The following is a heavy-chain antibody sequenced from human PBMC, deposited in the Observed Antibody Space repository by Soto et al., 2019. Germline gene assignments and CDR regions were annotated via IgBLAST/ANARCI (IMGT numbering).Heavy chain of an antibody. CDR3: AKEFRLDNDAFDI. Sequence: QVQLVESGGGVVQPGRSLRLSCAASGFTFSSYGRHWVRQAPGKGLEWVAVISYDGSNKYYADSVKGRFTISRDNSKNTLYLQMNSLRAEDTAGYYCAKEFRLDNDAFDIWGQGTMVTVSS. CDR2: ISYDGSNK. CDR1: GFTFSSYG. J-gene: IGHJ3*02. D-gene: IGHD4-17*01. V-gene: IGHV3-30*18.